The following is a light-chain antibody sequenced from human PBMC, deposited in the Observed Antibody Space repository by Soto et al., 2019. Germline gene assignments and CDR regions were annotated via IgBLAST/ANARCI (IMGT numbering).Light chain of an antibody. CDR1: NSDVGGYTY. V-gene: IGLV2-14*03. CDR3: SSYTSSSTPYV. CDR2: DVS. J-gene: IGLJ1*01. Sequence: QSVLTQPASVSGSPGQSITISCTGTNSDVGGYTYVSWYQQHPGKAPKLMIYDVSNRPSGVSNRFSGSKSGNTASLTISGLQADDEADYYCSSYTSSSTPYVFGTGTQLTVL.